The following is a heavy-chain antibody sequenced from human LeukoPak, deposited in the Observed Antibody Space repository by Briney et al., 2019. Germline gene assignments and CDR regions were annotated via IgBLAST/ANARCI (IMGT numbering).Heavy chain of an antibody. J-gene: IGHJ4*02. V-gene: IGHV3-9*01. CDR3: AKGASYYYGSGTDY. CDR2: ISWNSGSI. Sequence: PGGSLRLSCAASGFTFDDYAMHWVRQAPGKGLEWVSGISWNSGSIGYADSVKGRFTISRDNAKNSLYLQMNSLRAEDTALYYCAKGASYYYGSGTDYWGQGTLVTVSS. CDR1: GFTFDDYA. D-gene: IGHD3-10*01.